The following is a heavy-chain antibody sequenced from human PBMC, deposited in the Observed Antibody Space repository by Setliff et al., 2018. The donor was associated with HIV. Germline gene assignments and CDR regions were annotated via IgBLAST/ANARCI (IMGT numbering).Heavy chain of an antibody. V-gene: IGHV1-3*01. J-gene: IGHJ4*02. Sequence: ASVKVSCKASGYTFSTYGMHWVRQAPGQRLEWMGWINAANGKTKYSQKFQGRLTITGDISTSTAYMELSSLRSEDTAVYYCAGLYGDHGGGYWGQGTLVTVS. D-gene: IGHD2-21*02. CDR1: GYTFSTYG. CDR3: AGLYGDHGGGY. CDR2: INAANGKT.